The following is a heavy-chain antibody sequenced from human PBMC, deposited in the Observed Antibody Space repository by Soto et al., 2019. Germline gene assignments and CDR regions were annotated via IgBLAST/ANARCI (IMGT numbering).Heavy chain of an antibody. CDR2: ISGSGGTT. CDR1: GFTFSSYV. CDR3: TIPRGTQVSYCLDV. J-gene: IGHJ6*02. V-gene: IGHV3-23*01. Sequence: EVQLLESGGALVQPWGSLRLSCAASGFTFSSYVMTWVRQAPGKGLEWVSGISGSGGTTYYADSVKGRFTISRDNSHNTPYLQMNRLRAEDTAVYYCTIPRGTQVSYCLDVCGLGTTVTVSS. D-gene: IGHD3-16*01.